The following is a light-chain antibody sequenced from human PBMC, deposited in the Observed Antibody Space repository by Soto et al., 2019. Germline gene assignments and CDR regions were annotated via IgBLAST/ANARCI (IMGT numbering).Light chain of an antibody. CDR3: QQYGSSHQT. Sequence: EIVLTQSPGTLSLSAGQRATLSCRASQSVTTSYLAWYQQKPGQAPRLLIYGASSRAAGIPDRFSGSGSGTDFTLTISRLEPEDFAVYYCQQYGSSHQTFVPGTKVDIK. V-gene: IGKV3-20*01. CDR1: QSVTTSY. CDR2: GAS. J-gene: IGKJ3*01.